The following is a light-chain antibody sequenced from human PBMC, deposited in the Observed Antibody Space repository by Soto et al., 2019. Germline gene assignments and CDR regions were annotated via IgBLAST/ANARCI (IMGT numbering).Light chain of an antibody. V-gene: IGLV1-51*01. CDR1: SSNIGDNY. J-gene: IGLJ2*01. CDR2: DNN. CDR3: GTWDSSLIAGV. Sequence: QSVLTQPPSVSAAPGQKVTISCSGSSSNIGDNYVSWYQQLPGTAPKLLICDNNKRPSGIPDRFSGSKSGTSATLGITGLQTGDEADYYCGTWDSSLIAGVFGGGTKLTV.